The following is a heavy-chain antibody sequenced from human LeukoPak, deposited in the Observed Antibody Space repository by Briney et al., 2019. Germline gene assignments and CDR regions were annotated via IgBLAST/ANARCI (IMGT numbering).Heavy chain of an antibody. CDR3: ANHLEYCSTGSCSYFDY. D-gene: IGHD2-15*01. V-gene: IGHV3-23*01. J-gene: IGHJ4*02. Sequence: GGSLRLSCAASGFTFSSYAMSWVRQAPGKGLEWVSAISASGDGTFYADSVKGRFTISRDNSKNMLYLQMNSLRADDTAVYYCANHLEYCSTGSCSYFDYWGQGTLVTVSS. CDR2: ISASGDGT. CDR1: GFTFSSYA.